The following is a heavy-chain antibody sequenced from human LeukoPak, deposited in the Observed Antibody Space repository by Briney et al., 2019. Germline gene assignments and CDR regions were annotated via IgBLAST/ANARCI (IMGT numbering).Heavy chain of an antibody. CDR2: IYHSGST. Sequence: SETLSLTCTVSGGSISSYYWSWIRQPPGKGLEWIGYIYHSGSTKYNPSLKSRVTISVDTSKNQFSLKLSSVTAADTAVYYCARDTRGYSGYETTWLEQYNWFDPWGQGTLVTVSS. D-gene: IGHD5-12*01. CDR3: ARDTRGYSGYETTWLEQYNWFDP. J-gene: IGHJ5*02. V-gene: IGHV4-59*12. CDR1: GGSISSYY.